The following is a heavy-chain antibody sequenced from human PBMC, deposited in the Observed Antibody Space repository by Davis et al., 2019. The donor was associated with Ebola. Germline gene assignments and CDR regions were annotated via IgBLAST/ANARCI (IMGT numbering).Heavy chain of an antibody. D-gene: IGHD6-13*01. CDR3: AKSFWAAARKGAYYYGMDV. CDR1: GFTFSSYG. J-gene: IGHJ6*02. Sequence: GESLKIPCAAPGFTFSSYGMHWVRQAPGKGPEWVAVISYDGSNKYYADSVKGRFTISRDNSKNTLYLQMNSLRAEDTAVYYCAKSFWAAARKGAYYYGMDVWGQGTTVTVSS. CDR2: ISYDGSNK. V-gene: IGHV3-30*18.